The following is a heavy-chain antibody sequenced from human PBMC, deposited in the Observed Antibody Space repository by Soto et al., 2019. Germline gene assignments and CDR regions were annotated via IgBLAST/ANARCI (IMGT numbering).Heavy chain of an antibody. CDR3: AREPIVATRGGYYYYGMDV. Sequence: QVQLQESGPGLVKPSQTLSLTCTVSGGSISSGGYYWSWIRQHPGKGLEWIGYIYYSGSTYYNPSLKSRVTISVDTSKNQFSLKLSSVTAADTAVYYCAREPIVATRGGYYYYGMDVWDQGTTVTVSS. D-gene: IGHD5-12*01. CDR1: GGSISSGGYY. CDR2: IYYSGST. J-gene: IGHJ6*02. V-gene: IGHV4-31*03.